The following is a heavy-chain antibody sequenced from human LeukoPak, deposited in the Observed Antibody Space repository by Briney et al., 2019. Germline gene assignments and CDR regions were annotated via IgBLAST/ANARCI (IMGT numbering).Heavy chain of an antibody. J-gene: IGHJ4*02. CDR2: IRYNGRTT. V-gene: IGHV3-30*02. CDR3: AKAVIFGGYDY. D-gene: IGHD3-3*02. CDR1: GFTFSSSG. Sequence: PGGSLRLSCVASGFTFSSSGMHWVRQAPGKGLEWVAFIRYNGRTTYYADSVKGRFTISRDNSKNTVFLQMYSLRAEDTAAYYCAKAVIFGGYDYWGQGTLVTVSS.